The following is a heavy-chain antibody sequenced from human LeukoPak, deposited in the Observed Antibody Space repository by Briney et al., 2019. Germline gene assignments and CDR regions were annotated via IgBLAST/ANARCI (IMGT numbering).Heavy chain of an antibody. CDR3: VRGYSNSEGEGY. CDR2: IRSGAHGGTT. Sequence: PGGSLRLSCKASGFTFSDYPMSWYRQAPGKGPEWAAFIRSGAHGGTTEYGASVKGRFTILRDDSKSIAYLQMDSLKTEDTAVYYCVRGYSNSEGEGYWGQGTLVTVSS. D-gene: IGHD6-6*01. CDR1: GFTFSDYP. J-gene: IGHJ4*02. V-gene: IGHV3-49*03.